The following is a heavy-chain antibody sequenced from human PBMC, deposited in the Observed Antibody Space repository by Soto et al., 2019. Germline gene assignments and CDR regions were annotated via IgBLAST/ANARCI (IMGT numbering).Heavy chain of an antibody. V-gene: IGHV4-30-4*01. CDR2: IYYSGST. CDR3: AIFGGISVYFDY. J-gene: IGHJ4*02. Sequence: QVQLQESGPGLVKPSQTLSLTCTVSGGSISSGDYYWSWIRQPPGKGLEWIGYIYYSGSTYYNPTLKSRVTISVHTPQTLFSLKLSSVSAAVTAVYYCAIFGGISVYFDYWGQGTLVTVSS. D-gene: IGHD2-15*01. CDR1: GGSISSGDYY.